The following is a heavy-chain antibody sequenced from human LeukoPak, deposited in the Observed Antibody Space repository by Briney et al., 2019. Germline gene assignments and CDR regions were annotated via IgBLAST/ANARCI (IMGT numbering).Heavy chain of an antibody. CDR1: GFTFSSYS. Sequence: GGSLRLSCAASGFTFSSYSMNWVRQAPGKGLEWVSSISSSGSYIYYADSVKGRFTISRDNAKNSLYLQMNSLRAEDTAVYYCARAYVEMDHFDYWGQGTLVTVSS. D-gene: IGHD5-24*01. CDR3: ARAYVEMDHFDY. V-gene: IGHV3-21*01. J-gene: IGHJ4*02. CDR2: ISSSGSYI.